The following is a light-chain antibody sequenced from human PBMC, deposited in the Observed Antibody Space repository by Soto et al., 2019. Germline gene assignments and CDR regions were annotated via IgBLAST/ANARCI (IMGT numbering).Light chain of an antibody. V-gene: IGKV3-20*01. CDR1: QSVSSSY. J-gene: IGKJ3*01. CDR3: QQYGSSPDSIT. Sequence: IALTQSPGTLSLSPGERATLSCRASQSVSSSYLAWYQQKPGQAPRLLIYGASSRATGIPERFSGSGSGTELTLSLSRLEPEDFAVYYWQQYGSSPDSITCGPGTKVEIK. CDR2: GAS.